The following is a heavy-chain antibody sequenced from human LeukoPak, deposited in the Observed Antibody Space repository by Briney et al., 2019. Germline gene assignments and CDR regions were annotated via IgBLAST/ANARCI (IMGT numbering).Heavy chain of an antibody. Sequence: SQTLSLTCAISGDSVSSNSAAWNWIRQSPSRGLEWLGRTYYRSKWYNDYAVSVKSRITINPDTSKNQFSLQLNSVTPEDTAVYYCARDSYYYDSSGYYYYYYYMDVWGKGTTVTVSS. CDR1: GDSVSSNSAA. CDR3: ARDSYYYDSSGYYYYYYYMDV. D-gene: IGHD3-22*01. V-gene: IGHV6-1*01. J-gene: IGHJ6*03. CDR2: TYYRSKWYN.